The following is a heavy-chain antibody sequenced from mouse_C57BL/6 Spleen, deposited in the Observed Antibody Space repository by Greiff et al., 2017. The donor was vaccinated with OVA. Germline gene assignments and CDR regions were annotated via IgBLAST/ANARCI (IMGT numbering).Heavy chain of an antibody. D-gene: IGHD1-1*01. CDR1: GFTFSDYG. CDR3: ASSYYDGSSHFDY. Sequence: EVKLVESGGGLVKPGGSLKLSCAASGFTFSDYGMHWVRQAPEKGLEWVAYISSGSSTIYYAETVKGRFTISRDNAKTTRFLQMPSLRSEDTAMDYCASSYYDGSSHFDYWGQGTTLTVSS. CDR2: ISSGSSTI. V-gene: IGHV5-17*01. J-gene: IGHJ2*01.